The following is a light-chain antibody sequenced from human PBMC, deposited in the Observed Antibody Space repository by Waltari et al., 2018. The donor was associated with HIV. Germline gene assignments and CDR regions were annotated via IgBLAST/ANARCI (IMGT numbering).Light chain of an antibody. Sequence: QSVLTQPPSASGTPGQRVSISCSGSSSNIGSNYVYWYQQLPGTAPKLLRYRNDGRPSGVPDRFSGSKSGTSASLAISGLRSEDEADYYCAAWDDSLSAWVFGGGTKLTVL. V-gene: IGLV1-47*01. CDR2: RND. J-gene: IGLJ3*02. CDR3: AAWDDSLSAWV. CDR1: SSNIGSNY.